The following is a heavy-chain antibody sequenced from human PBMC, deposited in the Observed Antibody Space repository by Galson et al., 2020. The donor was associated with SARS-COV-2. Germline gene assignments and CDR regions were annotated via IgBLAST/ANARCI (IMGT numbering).Heavy chain of an antibody. D-gene: IGHD1-1*01. CDR3: ATTPAYWNAARWSDAVDI. CDR1: GSTRTELS. Sequence: ASVTVSCNVSGSTRTELSMHWLPQAPGNGLEWMRSFHSEDGATIHAQKSQGSVTMTEDTSTDTAYMELSSLRSEDTAVYYCATTPAYWNAARWSDAVDIWGQGTMVTVSS. CDR2: FHSEDGAT. J-gene: IGHJ3*02. V-gene: IGHV1-24*01.